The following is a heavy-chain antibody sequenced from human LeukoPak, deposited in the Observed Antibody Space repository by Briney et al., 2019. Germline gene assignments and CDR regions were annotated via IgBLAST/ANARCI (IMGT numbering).Heavy chain of an antibody. CDR2: VSSSGENT. D-gene: IGHD3-22*01. CDR1: DFTFSSSG. CDR3: AKGAYYDL. V-gene: IGHV3-23*01. J-gene: IGHJ4*02. Sequence: PGGTLRLSCAASDFTFSSSGMTWVRQAPGKGLEWVSTVSSSGENTYYADSVKGRFTISRDNSKNTLYLQMNGLRAEVTAVDYGAKGAYYDLWGQGTLVTVSS.